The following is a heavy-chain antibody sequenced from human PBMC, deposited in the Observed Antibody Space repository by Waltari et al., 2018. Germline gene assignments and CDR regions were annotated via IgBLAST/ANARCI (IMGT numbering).Heavy chain of an antibody. Sequence: QLQLQESGPGLVKPSETLSLTCTVSGYSISSTSYYWGWIRQPPGRGLEWIGSIFYSGTTYYNPSLNSRVTISLDTSKNQFSLKLSSVTAADTAVYYWARREGSAWYEHGFDPWGQGTLVTVSS. D-gene: IGHD6-19*01. CDR1: GYSISSTSYY. CDR3: ARREGSAWYEHGFDP. J-gene: IGHJ5*02. CDR2: IFYSGTT. V-gene: IGHV4-39*01.